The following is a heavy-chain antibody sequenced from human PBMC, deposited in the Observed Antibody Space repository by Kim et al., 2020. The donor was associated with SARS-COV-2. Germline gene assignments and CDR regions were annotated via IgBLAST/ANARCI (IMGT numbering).Heavy chain of an antibody. D-gene: IGHD2-2*01. CDR3: ASQVVPAALPALGAFDI. V-gene: IGHV1-69*01. Sequence: FQGRVTITADESTSTAYMELSSLRSEDTAVYYCASQVVPAALPALGAFDIWGQGTMVTVSS. J-gene: IGHJ3*02.